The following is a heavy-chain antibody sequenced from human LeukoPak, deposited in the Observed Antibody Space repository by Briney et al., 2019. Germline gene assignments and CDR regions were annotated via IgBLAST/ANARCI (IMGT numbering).Heavy chain of an antibody. CDR1: GFTFSDYY. V-gene: IGHV3-11*03. J-gene: IGHJ3*02. Sequence: GGSLRLSCAASGFTFSDYYMNRIRQAPGKGLEWVAYISSSSDYTNYADSVKGRFTVSRDNAKNSLYLQMNSLRAEDTAVYYCARRNAFEIWGQGTMVTVSS. CDR2: ISSSSDYT. CDR3: ARRNAFEI.